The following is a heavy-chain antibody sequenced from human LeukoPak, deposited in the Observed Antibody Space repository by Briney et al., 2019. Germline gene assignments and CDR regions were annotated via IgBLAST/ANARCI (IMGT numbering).Heavy chain of an antibody. CDR2: ISGYNGNA. V-gene: IGHV1-18*01. CDR1: GYTFTSYG. J-gene: IGHJ4*02. D-gene: IGHD6-19*01. CDR3: ARDLKRGYSSGRYSWGTGSSNDY. Sequence: ASVKVSCKASGYTFTSYGISWVRQAPGQGLEWMGWISGYNGNANYAQKLQGRVTMTTDTSTSTAYMELRSLRSDDTAVYYCARDLKRGYSSGRYSWGTGSSNDYWGQGTLVTVSS.